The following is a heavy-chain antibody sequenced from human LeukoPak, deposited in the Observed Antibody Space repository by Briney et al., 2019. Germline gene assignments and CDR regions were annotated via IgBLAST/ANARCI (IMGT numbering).Heavy chain of an antibody. CDR3: ARSGSTAHDY. CDR1: GGSITSYY. CDR2: IYYSGST. J-gene: IGHJ4*02. Sequence: SETLSLTCAVSGGSITSYYWSWIRQPPGKGLEWIGYIYYSGSTNYNPSLKSRVTISVDTSKNQFSLKLSSVTAADTAVYYCARSGSTAHDYWGQGTLVTVSS. D-gene: IGHD1-26*01. V-gene: IGHV4-59*01.